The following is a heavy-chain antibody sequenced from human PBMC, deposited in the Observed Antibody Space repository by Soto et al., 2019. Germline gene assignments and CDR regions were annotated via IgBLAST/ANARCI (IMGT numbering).Heavy chain of an antibody. CDR2: INHSGST. Sequence: QVQLQQWGAGLLKPSETLSLTCAVYGGSFSGYYWSWIRQPPGKGLEWIGEINHSGSTNYNPSLKSRVTISVDTSKNQFSLKLSSVTAADTAVYYCARGGYSYGSGFDYWGQGTLVTVSS. CDR1: GGSFSGYY. CDR3: ARGGYSYGSGFDY. V-gene: IGHV4-34*01. J-gene: IGHJ4*02. D-gene: IGHD5-18*01.